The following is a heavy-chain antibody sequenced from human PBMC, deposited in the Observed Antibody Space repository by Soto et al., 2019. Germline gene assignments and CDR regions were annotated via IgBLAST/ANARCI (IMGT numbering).Heavy chain of an antibody. J-gene: IGHJ4*02. V-gene: IGHV4-31*03. D-gene: IGHD3-22*01. Sequence: PSETLSLTCTVSGGSISSGGYYWSWIRQHPGKGLEWIGYIYYSGGTYYNPSLKSRVTISVDTSKNQFSLKLSSVTAADTAVYYCALDGHYYDSSGTLDPIWFDYWGQGTLVTVSS. CDR2: IYYSGGT. CDR1: GGSISSGGYY. CDR3: ALDGHYYDSSGTLDPIWFDY.